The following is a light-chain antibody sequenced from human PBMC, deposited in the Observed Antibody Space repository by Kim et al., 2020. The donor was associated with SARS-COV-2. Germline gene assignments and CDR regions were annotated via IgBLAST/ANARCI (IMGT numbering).Light chain of an antibody. CDR1: NSDIGANNH. Sequence: QSALTQPASVSGSPGQSITISCTGTNSDIGANNHVSWYQQHPGKAPQLMIYDVTKRPSGVSSRFSGSKSGNTASLTISGLQAEDEAHYSYTAFVDSGTWVFGGGTKVTVL. CDR2: DVT. CDR3: TAFVDSGTWV. V-gene: IGLV2-14*01. J-gene: IGLJ3*02.